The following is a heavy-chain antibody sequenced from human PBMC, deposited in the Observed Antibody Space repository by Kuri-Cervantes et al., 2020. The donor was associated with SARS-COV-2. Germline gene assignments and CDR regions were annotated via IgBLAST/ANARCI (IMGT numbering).Heavy chain of an antibody. CDR3: ARGGLGYCSGGSCYAYYYYGMDV. D-gene: IGHD2-15*01. Sequence: SETLSLTCTVSGGSISSSSYYWGWIRQPPGKGLEWIGYIYYSGSTNYNPSLKSRVTISVDTSKNQFSLKLSSVTAADTAVYYCARGGLGYCSGGSCYAYYYYGMDVWGQGTTVTVSS. CDR2: IYYSGST. CDR1: GGSISSSSYY. V-gene: IGHV4-61*05. J-gene: IGHJ6*02.